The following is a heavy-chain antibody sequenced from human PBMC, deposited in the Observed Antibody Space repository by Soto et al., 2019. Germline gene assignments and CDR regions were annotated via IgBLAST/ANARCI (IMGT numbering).Heavy chain of an antibody. D-gene: IGHD3-9*01. CDR1: GGSISSDYYY. CDR2: IYYTGST. CDR3: ARRDILTGSYPYAFDV. Sequence: SETLSLTCTVSGGSISSDYYYWSWIRQPPGEGLEWIGYIYYTGSTYYNPSLNSRVSISLDTSKNQFPLNLNSVTASDAAMYYCARRDILTGSYPYAFDVWGQGTMVTVSS. V-gene: IGHV4-30-4*01. J-gene: IGHJ3*01.